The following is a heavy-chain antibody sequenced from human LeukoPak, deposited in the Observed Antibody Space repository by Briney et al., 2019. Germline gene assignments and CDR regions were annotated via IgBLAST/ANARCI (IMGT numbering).Heavy chain of an antibody. Sequence: ASVKVSCKASGYTFIDYYIHWVRQAPGQGLQWMGWINPNNGDRNYAQKFKGRVTMTRDTSITTAYMELSSLRSDDTAVYFCVRDQSISLLSPGHWGQGALVSVSS. V-gene: IGHV1-2*02. CDR3: VRDQSISLLSPGH. CDR2: INPNNGDR. D-gene: IGHD6-6*01. CDR1: GYTFIDYY. J-gene: IGHJ4*02.